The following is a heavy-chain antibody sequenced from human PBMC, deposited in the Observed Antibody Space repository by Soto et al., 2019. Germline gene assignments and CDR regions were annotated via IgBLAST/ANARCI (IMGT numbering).Heavy chain of an antibody. Sequence: EVQLVESGGGLVQPGGSLRLSCAASGFTFSSYSMNWVRQAPGKGLEWVSYISSSSSTIYYADSVKGRFTISRDNAKNSLYLQMNSLRAEDTAVYYCARDCEIEGYDYGDYGRGSLAFDIWGQGTMVTVSS. CDR1: GFTFSSYS. V-gene: IGHV3-48*01. D-gene: IGHD4-17*01. J-gene: IGHJ3*02. CDR3: ARDCEIEGYDYGDYGRGSLAFDI. CDR2: ISSSSSTI.